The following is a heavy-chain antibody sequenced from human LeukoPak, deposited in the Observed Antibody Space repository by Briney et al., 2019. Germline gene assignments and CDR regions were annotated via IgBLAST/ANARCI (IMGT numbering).Heavy chain of an antibody. CDR1: GFSLSTSGVG. D-gene: IGHD3-22*01. Sequence: SGPTLVKPTQTLTLTCTFSGFSLSTSGVGVGWIRQPPRKALEWLALIYWNDDKRYSPSLKSRLTITKDTSKNQVVLTMTNMDPVDTATYYCAHTISGYYYDGSGYYPFDYWGQGTLVTVSS. V-gene: IGHV2-5*01. J-gene: IGHJ4*02. CDR2: IYWNDDK. CDR3: AHTISGYYYDGSGYYPFDY.